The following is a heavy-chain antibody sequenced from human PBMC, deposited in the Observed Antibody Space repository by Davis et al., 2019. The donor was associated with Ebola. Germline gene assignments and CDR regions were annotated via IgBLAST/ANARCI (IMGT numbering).Heavy chain of an antibody. Sequence: GESLKISCEISGLISSNYVMYWVRHAPGTGLEWISASETSDTNFNANYADSVKGRFTIIRDNSRNTVFLQMNSLRVKDTAVYYCAKIGVRHSGDYWGQGTLVTVSS. J-gene: IGHJ4*02. V-gene: IGHV3-23*05. D-gene: IGHD3-10*01. CDR2: SETSDTNFNA. CDR3: AKIGVRHSGDY. CDR1: GLISSNYV.